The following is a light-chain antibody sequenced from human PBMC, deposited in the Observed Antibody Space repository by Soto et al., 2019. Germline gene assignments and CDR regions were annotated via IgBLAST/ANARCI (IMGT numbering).Light chain of an antibody. CDR1: QSISGW. J-gene: IGKJ1*01. V-gene: IGKV1-5*01. Sequence: IQMTQSPSTLSASVGDRVTITCRASQSISGWLAWFQQKPGKAPKLLIYDASSLESGVQSRFSGSGSGTYFTLTLSSLRPDGLATYDGKKYNTFRWRCAQGTKGEIK. CDR3: KKYNTFRWR. CDR2: DAS.